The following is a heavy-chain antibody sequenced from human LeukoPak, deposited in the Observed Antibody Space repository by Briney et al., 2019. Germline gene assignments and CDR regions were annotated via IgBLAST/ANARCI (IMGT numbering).Heavy chain of an antibody. V-gene: IGHV4-59*01. CDR1: VGSISSYY. D-gene: IGHD6-13*01. CDR2: IYYSGST. Sequence: SETLSLTCTVSVGSISSYYWSWIRQPPGKGLEWIGYIYYSGSTNYNPSLKSRVTISVDTSKNQFSLKLSSVTAADTAVYYCARAASSSSWLYFDYWGQGTLVTVSS. CDR3: ARAASSSSWLYFDY. J-gene: IGHJ4*02.